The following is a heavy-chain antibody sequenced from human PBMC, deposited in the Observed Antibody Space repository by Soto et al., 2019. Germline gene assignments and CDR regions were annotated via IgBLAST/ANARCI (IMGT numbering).Heavy chain of an antibody. Sequence: SQTLSLTCAISVESVSSNSAAWNWISQSPSRGLEWLGRTYYRSRWYHDYTVSVRSRITINPDTSKNQFSLQLNSVTLEDTAVYYCASGALIWFGKSPTSSYNWLDPWDQGPLVTVSS. D-gene: IGHD3-10*01. J-gene: IGHJ5*02. CDR2: TYYRSRWYH. V-gene: IGHV6-1*01. CDR1: VESVSSNSAA. CDR3: ASGALIWFGKSPTSSYNWLDP.